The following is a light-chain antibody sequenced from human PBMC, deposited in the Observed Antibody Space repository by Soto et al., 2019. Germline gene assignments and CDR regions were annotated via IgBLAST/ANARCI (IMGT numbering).Light chain of an antibody. CDR2: EVT. CDR3: SSYTRSSTHWV. V-gene: IGLV2-14*01. J-gene: IGLJ3*02. CDR1: SSDVGGYNY. Sequence: QSALTQPASVSGSPGQLITISCTGTSSDVGGYNYVSWYQQHPGKAPKLMIYEVTNRPSGVSNRFSGSKSGNTASLTISGLQAEDEADYYCSSYTRSSTHWVFGGGTKLTVL.